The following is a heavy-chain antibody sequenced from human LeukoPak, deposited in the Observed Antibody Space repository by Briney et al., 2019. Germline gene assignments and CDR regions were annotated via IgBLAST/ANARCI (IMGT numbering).Heavy chain of an antibody. D-gene: IGHD3-3*01. J-gene: IGHJ4*02. Sequence: GGSLRLSCAASGFTFSSYAMSWVRQAPGKGLEWVSAISGSGGSTYYADSVKGRFTISRDNSKNTLYLQMNSLRAEDTAVYCCAKTDFWSGYIDYWGQGTLVTVSS. CDR3: AKTDFWSGYIDY. CDR2: ISGSGGST. V-gene: IGHV3-23*01. CDR1: GFTFSSYA.